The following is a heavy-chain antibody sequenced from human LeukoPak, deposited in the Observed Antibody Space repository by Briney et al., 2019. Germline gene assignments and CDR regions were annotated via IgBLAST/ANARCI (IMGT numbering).Heavy chain of an antibody. D-gene: IGHD2-2*01. CDR2: IYTSGST. V-gene: IGHV4-4*07. CDR1: GGSISSYY. J-gene: IGHJ6*03. CDR3: ARDAVRSSTSCYGYYYYYMDV. Sequence: SETLSLTCTVSGGSISSYYWSWIRQPAGKGLEWIGRIYTSGSTNYNPSLKSRVTISVDKSKNQFSPKLSSVTAADTAVYYCARDAVRSSTSCYGYYYYYMDVWGKGTTVTVSS.